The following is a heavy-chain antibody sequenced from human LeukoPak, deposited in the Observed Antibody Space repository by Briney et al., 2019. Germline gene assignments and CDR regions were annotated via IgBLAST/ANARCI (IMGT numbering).Heavy chain of an antibody. CDR3: ARDTIAIRPGWFDP. CDR2: ISAYNGNT. Sequence: ASVQVSCKASGYTFISYGISWVRQAPGQGLEWMGWISAYNGNTNYAQKVQGRVTMTTDTSTSTAYMELRSLRSDDTAVYYCARDTIAIRPGWFDPWGQGTLVTVSS. D-gene: IGHD6-6*01. J-gene: IGHJ5*02. CDR1: GYTFISYG. V-gene: IGHV1-18*04.